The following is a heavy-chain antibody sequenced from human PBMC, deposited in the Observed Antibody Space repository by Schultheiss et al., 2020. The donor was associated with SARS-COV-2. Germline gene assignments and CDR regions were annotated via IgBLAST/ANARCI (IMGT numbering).Heavy chain of an antibody. CDR1: GYSISSGYY. CDR2: IYHSGST. J-gene: IGHJ4*02. D-gene: IGHD6-19*01. V-gene: IGHV4-38-2*01. Sequence: SETLSLTCAVSGYSISSGYYWGWIRQPPGKGLEWIGSIYHSGSTYYNPSLKSRVTISVDTSKNQFSLKLSSVTAADTAVYYCARSWSVVSGTFTDYWGQGTLVTVSS. CDR3: ARSWSVVSGTFTDY.